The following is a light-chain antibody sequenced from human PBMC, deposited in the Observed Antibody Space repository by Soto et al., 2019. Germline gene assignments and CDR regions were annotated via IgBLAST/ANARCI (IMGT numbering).Light chain of an antibody. CDR1: QSISSY. Sequence: DIQMTQSPSSLSASVGDRVTITSRGSQSISSYSNWYQQKPGKPPKLLIYAVSSFQSRVPSRFSGSGTGTDVSLTITSLRPEDFATYYCQQTYSTPRTGGRGTEIEIK. CDR3: QQTYSTPRT. CDR2: AVS. V-gene: IGKV1-39*01. J-gene: IGKJ1*01.